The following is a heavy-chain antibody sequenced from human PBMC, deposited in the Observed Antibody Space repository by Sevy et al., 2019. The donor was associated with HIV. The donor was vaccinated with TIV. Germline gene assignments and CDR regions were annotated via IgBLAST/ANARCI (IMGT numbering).Heavy chain of an antibody. V-gene: IGHV3-23*01. Sequence: GGSLRLSCVGSGFTFGSYGMSWVPQPPGKGLEWVSSISFSGVATFYADSVRGRFTISRDNSKNILYLQMNSLRAEDTAVYFCAKPPSNHDVLHYYGMDVWGQGTTVTVSS. CDR3: AKPPSNHDVLHYYGMDV. CDR2: ISFSGVAT. CDR1: GFTFGSYG. D-gene: IGHD3-10*02. J-gene: IGHJ6*02.